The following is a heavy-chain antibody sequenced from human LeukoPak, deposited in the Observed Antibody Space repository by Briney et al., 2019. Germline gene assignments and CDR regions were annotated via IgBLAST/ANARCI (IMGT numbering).Heavy chain of an antibody. V-gene: IGHV4-34*01. CDR3: ARGRGIAARHNYYYYYYMDV. D-gene: IGHD6-6*01. J-gene: IGHJ6*03. CDR1: GGSFSGYY. Sequence: SETLPLTCAVYGGSFSGYYWSWIRQPPGKGLEWIGEINHSGSTNYNPSLKSRVTISVDTSKNQFPLKLSSVTAADTAVYYCARGRGIAARHNYYYYYYMDVWGKGTTVTVSS. CDR2: INHSGST.